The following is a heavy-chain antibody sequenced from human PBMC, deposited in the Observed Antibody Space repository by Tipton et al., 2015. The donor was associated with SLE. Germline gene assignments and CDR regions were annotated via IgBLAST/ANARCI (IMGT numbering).Heavy chain of an antibody. CDR1: GFTFSSYW. D-gene: IGHD7-27*01. CDR2: IKHDGSEK. Sequence: SLRLSCAASGFTFSSYWMHWVRQAPGRGLEWVANIKHDGSEKYYVDSVKGRFTISRDTAKNSLFLQMNSLRVEDTALYYCARETWGSFDCWGQGTLVTVSS. V-gene: IGHV3-7*01. CDR3: ARETWGSFDC. J-gene: IGHJ4*02.